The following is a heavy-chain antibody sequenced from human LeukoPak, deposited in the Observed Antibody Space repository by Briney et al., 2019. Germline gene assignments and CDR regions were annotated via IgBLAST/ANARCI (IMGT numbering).Heavy chain of an antibody. CDR2: INHSGST. J-gene: IGHJ6*04. V-gene: IGHV4-34*01. CDR1: GGSFSGYY. D-gene: IGHD3-10*01. Sequence: SETLSLTCAVYGGSFSGYYWSWIRQPPGKGLEWIGEINHSGSTNYNPSLKSRVTISVDTSKNQFSLKLSSVTAADTAVYYCARGAILYYGSGSTAPYYYYYGMDVWGKGATVTASS. CDR3: ARGAILYYGSGSTAPYYYYYGMDV.